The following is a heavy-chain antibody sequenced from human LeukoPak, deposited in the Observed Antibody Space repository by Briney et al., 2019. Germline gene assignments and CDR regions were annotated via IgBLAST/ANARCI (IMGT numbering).Heavy chain of an antibody. CDR2: FNPSGGST. CDR1: GYTFTNYY. V-gene: IGHV1-46*01. D-gene: IGHD5-24*01. CDR3: ARVRDGYNDAFDI. Sequence: GASVKVSCKASGYTFTNYYMHWVRQAPGQGLEWMGVFNPSGGSTSYAQKLQGRVTMTRDTSTSTVYMELSSLRSEDTAVYYCARVRDGYNDAFDIWGQGTIVIVSS. J-gene: IGHJ3*02.